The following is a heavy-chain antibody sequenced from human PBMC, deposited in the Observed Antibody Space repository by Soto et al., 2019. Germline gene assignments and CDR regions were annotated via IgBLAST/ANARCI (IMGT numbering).Heavy chain of an antibody. Sequence: SGPTLVNPTQTLTLTCTFSGFSFNTTGVGVVWIRQPPGKALEWLALLYWDDDKRYSPSLKSRLTITKDTSKNHVVLTMTNMDPVDTATYYCSHRRGYYGSGSYSGMFWFDPWGQGTLVTVSS. V-gene: IGHV2-5*02. D-gene: IGHD3-10*01. J-gene: IGHJ5*02. CDR3: SHRRGYYGSGSYSGMFWFDP. CDR2: LYWDDDK. CDR1: GFSFNTTGVG.